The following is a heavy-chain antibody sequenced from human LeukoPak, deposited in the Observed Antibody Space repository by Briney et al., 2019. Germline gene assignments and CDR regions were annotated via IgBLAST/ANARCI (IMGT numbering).Heavy chain of an antibody. J-gene: IGHJ3*02. CDR1: GGSISSSSYY. CDR2: INHSGST. Sequence: SETLSLTCTVSGGSISSSSYYWGWIRQPPGKGLEWIGEINHSGSTNYNPSLKSRVTISVDTSKNQFSLKLSSVTAADTAVYYCARTLRFLEWFGAFDIWGQGTMVTVSS. D-gene: IGHD3-3*01. CDR3: ARTLRFLEWFGAFDI. V-gene: IGHV4-39*07.